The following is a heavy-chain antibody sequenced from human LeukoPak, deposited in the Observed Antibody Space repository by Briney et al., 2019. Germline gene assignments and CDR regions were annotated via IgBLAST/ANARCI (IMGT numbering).Heavy chain of an antibody. CDR1: GGSISSGDYY. CDR2: IYYSGST. D-gene: IGHD5-18*01. J-gene: IGHJ3*02. CDR3: ARPGVGSGRYGAFDI. Sequence: SETLSLTCTVSGGSISSGDYYWSSIRQPPGKGLEWIGYIYYSGSTYYNPSLKSRVTISVDTSKNQFSLKLTSVTAADTAVHYCARPGVGSGRYGAFDIWGQGTMVTVSS. V-gene: IGHV4-30-4*01.